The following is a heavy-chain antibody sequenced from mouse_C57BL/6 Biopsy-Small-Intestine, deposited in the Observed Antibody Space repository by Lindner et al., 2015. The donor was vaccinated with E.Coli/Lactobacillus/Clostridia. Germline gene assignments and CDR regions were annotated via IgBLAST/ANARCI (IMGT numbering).Heavy chain of an antibody. J-gene: IGHJ1*01. D-gene: IGHD6-2*01. CDR2: NPLSGGTV. CDR3: TRIPPAGRNWYFDV. Sequence: SVKVSCKASGSTFIDYYMHWVRQAPGQGLEWMGWINPLSGGTVYAPKFQGRVTLTWDTSISTAYMELSSLRSDDTAIYFCATRIPPAGRNWYFDVWGLGTLVTVSS. V-gene: IGHV1-83*01. CDR1: STFIDYYM.